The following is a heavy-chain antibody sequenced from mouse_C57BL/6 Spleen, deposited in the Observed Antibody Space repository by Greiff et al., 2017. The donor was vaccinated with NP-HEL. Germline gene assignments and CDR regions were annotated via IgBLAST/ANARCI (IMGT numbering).Heavy chain of an antibody. V-gene: IGHV1-54*01. CDR3: AREGNYDYDGWYYDV. J-gene: IGHJ1*03. Sequence: VQLQQSGAELVRPGTSVKVSCKASGYAFTNYLIEWVKQRPGQGLEWIGVINPGSGGTNYNEKFKGKATLTADKSSSTAYMQLSCLTSEGSAVYVCAREGNYDYDGWYYDVWGTGATVTVAS. CDR2: INPGSGGT. CDR1: GYAFTNYL. D-gene: IGHD2-4*01.